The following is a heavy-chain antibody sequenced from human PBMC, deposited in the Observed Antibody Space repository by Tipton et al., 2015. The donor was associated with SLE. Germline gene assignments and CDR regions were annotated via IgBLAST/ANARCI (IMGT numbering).Heavy chain of an antibody. CDR2: IHTDGSST. D-gene: IGHD1-26*01. CDR3: ARVWVGTTTTLPFDY. CDR1: GFTFSNYW. Sequence: SLRLSCAASGFTFSNYWMHWVRQAPGKGLVWVSRIHTDGSSTNYADSVKGRFTISRDNAKNTLFLQMNSLTAEDTAVYYCARVWVGTTTTLPFDYWGQGTLVTVSS. V-gene: IGHV3-74*01. J-gene: IGHJ4*02.